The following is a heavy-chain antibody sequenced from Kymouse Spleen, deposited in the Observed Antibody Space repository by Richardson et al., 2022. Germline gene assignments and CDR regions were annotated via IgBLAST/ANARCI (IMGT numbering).Heavy chain of an antibody. CDR3: ARDLDTAMVPFDY. Sequence: QVQLVESGGGVVQPGRSLRLSCAASGFTFSSYGMHWVRQAPGKGLEWVAVIWYDGSNKYYADSVKGRFTISRDNSKNTLYLQMNSLRAEDTAVYYCARDLDTAMVPFDYWGQGTLVTVSS. J-gene: IGHJ4*02. CDR2: IWYDGSNK. CDR1: GFTFSSYG. D-gene: IGHD5-18,IGHD5-18*01. V-gene: IGHV3-33*01.